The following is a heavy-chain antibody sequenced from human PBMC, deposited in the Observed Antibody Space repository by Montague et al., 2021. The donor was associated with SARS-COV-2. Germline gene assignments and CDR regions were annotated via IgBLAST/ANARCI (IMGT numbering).Heavy chain of an antibody. CDR1: GFSLSTSGVG. V-gene: IGHV2-5*02. D-gene: IGHD6-13*01. J-gene: IGHJ4*02. Sequence: PALVKPTQTLTLTCTFSGFSLSTSGVGVGWIRQPPGKALERLALIYWDDDKRYSPSLKSRLTITKDTSKNQVVLTMTNMDPVDTATYYCAHRGGSSWTKPYFDYWGQGTLVTVSS. CDR2: IYWDDDK. CDR3: AHRGGSSWTKPYFDY.